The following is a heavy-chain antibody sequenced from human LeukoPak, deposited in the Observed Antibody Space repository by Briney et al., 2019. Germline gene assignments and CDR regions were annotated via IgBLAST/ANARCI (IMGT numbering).Heavy chain of an antibody. CDR3: TNPPGNYFFDY. V-gene: IGHV3-23*01. J-gene: IGHJ4*02. CDR1: GFSFSSYV. Sequence: GGSLRLSCAASGFSFSSYVRSWVRQAPGKGLEWVSSISGSGNSIHYADSVRGRFTISRDSSKNMLYLQMNSLRAEDTAVYYCTNPPGNYFFDYWGQGTLVTVSS. CDR2: ISGSGNSI.